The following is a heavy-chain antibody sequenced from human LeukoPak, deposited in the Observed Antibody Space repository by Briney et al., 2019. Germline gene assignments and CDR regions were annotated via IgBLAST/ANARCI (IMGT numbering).Heavy chain of an antibody. V-gene: IGHV1-8*01. J-gene: IGHJ6*03. CDR1: GYTFTSYD. CDR3: ARGRGYGSGSYYNGVGYYYYMDV. D-gene: IGHD3-10*01. CDR2: MNPNSGNT. Sequence: ASVKVSCKASGYTFTSYDINWVRQATGQGLEWMGWMNPNSGNTGYAQKFQGRVTMTRNTSISTAYMELSSLRSEDTAAYYCARGRGYGSGSYYNGVGYYYYMDVWGKGTTVTISS.